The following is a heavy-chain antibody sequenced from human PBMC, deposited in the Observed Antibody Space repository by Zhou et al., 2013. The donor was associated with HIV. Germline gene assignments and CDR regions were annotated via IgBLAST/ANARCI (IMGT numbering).Heavy chain of an antibody. D-gene: IGHD6-25*01. J-gene: IGHJ6*03. V-gene: IGHV1-18*01. CDR3: ARALSARWINGGFYYMDV. CDR1: GYNFNSYG. Sequence: QVQLVQSGAEVKKPGASVKVSCKASGYNFNSYGINWVREAPGQGLEWMGWISGSNGDTKYAQKFQGRVTMTTDTSTNTAYMELRSLRSDDTAVYFCARALSARWINGGFYYMDVWGKGTPVTVS. CDR2: ISGSNGDT.